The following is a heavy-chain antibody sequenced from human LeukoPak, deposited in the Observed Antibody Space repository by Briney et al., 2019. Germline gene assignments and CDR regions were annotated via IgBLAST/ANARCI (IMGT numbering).Heavy chain of an antibody. CDR2: ICIGGSI. Sequence: GGSLRLSCAASEFTVSSNCMGWVRQAPGKGLECVSLICIGGSIYYTDSVKGRFTISRDGSKNTLYLQMNSLRAEDTAVYYCARRYCSGGTCYFFDYWGQGTLVTVSS. V-gene: IGHV3-53*01. CDR3: ARRYCSGGTCYFFDY. D-gene: IGHD2-15*01. J-gene: IGHJ4*02. CDR1: EFTVSSNC.